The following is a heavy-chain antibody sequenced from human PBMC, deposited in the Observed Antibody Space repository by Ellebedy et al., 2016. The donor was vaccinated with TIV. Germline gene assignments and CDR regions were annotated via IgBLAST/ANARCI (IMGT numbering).Heavy chain of an antibody. V-gene: IGHV3-23*01. J-gene: IGHJ3*02. CDR3: ARDPVGVGPAFDI. D-gene: IGHD4-23*01. Sequence: LSLTCAASGLTFSSHAMSWVRQAPGKGLEWVSSISDSGGNTYYADSVKGRFTISRDNSKNTLYLQMNSLRAEDTAVYYCARDPVGVGPAFDIWGQGTMVTVSS. CDR1: GLTFSSHA. CDR2: ISDSGGNT.